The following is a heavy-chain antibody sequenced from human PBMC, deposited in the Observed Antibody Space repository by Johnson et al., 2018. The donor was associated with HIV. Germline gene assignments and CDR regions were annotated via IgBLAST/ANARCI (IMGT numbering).Heavy chain of an antibody. J-gene: IGHJ3*02. V-gene: IGHV3-30-3*01. CDR1: GFTFSSYA. Sequence: QVQLVESGGGVVQPGRSLRLSCAASGFTFSSYAMYWVRQAPGKGLEWVAVISYDGSNKYYADFVKGRFTISRDNSINTLYLQMNSLRAEDTAVYYCARPMGAVDECDAFDIWGHGTMVTVSS. CDR3: ARPMGAVDECDAFDI. CDR2: ISYDGSNK. D-gene: IGHD1-26*01.